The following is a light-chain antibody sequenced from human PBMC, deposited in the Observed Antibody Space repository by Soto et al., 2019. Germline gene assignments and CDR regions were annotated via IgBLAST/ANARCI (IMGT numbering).Light chain of an antibody. CDR1: QSLLLSNGYNY. J-gene: IGKJ1*01. Sequence: DIAMTQSPLSLPVTPGEPASISCRSSQSLLLSNGYNYLDWYLQKPGQSPQLLIYLGSNRSSGVPDRFSGSGSATDFTLKISRVEAEDVGIYYCMQPLQTPRTFGQGTKVEIK. V-gene: IGKV2-28*01. CDR3: MQPLQTPRT. CDR2: LGS.